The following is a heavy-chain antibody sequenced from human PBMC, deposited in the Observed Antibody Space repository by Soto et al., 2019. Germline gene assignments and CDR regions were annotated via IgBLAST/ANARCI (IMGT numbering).Heavy chain of an antibody. V-gene: IGHV3-21*01. CDR1: GFTFRSFT. J-gene: IGHJ5*02. Sequence: PGWSLRLSCAASGFTFRSFTMNWVRQAPGKGLEWVSTISSNSAYIYYTDALRGRFTISRDNAKNSLHLQINSLRAEDTAVYYCTRDASRDSSARGWFDPWGPGTLVTVSS. CDR2: ISSNSAYI. D-gene: IGHD6-13*01. CDR3: TRDASRDSSARGWFDP.